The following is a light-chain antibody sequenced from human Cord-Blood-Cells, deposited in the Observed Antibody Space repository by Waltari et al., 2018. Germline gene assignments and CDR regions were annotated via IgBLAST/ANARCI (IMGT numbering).Light chain of an antibody. CDR1: QSLLHSNGYNY. V-gene: IGKV2-28*01. J-gene: IGKJ2*01. Sequence: TVMTQSPLSLPVTPGEPASISCRSSQSLLHSNGYNYLDWYLQKPGQSPQLLIYLGSNRASGVPDRFSGSGSGTDFTLKISRVEAEDVGVYYCMQALQTPRYTFGQGTKLEIK. CDR3: MQALQTPRYT. CDR2: LGS.